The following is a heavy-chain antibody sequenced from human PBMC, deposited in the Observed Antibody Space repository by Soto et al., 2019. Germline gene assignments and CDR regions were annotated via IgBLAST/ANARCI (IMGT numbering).Heavy chain of an antibody. CDR3: ASSEDIVVVVAATPSHYYYYYGMDV. CDR2: IIPIFVTA. D-gene: IGHD2-15*01. Sequence: QVQLVQSGAEVKKPGSSVKVSCKASGGTFSSYAISWVRQAPGQGLEWMGGIIPIFVTAHHEQKFQRRVRITTAASTSRAYIELISLRSEDTAVYYCASSEDIVVVVAATPSHYYYYYGMDVWGQGTTVTVSS. CDR1: GGTFSSYA. V-gene: IGHV1-69*05. J-gene: IGHJ6*02.